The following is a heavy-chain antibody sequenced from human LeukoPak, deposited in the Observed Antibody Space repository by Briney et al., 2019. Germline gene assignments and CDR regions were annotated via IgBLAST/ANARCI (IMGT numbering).Heavy chain of an antibody. V-gene: IGHV1-69*13. CDR1: GGTFSSYA. CDR2: SIPLFGTA. CDR3: ARGWWGKVATTHNNWFDP. Sequence: ASVKVSRKASGGTFSSYAISGVRQAPRQRLECMGGSIPLFGTAHYAQKLQGRGTVTAEESTSTGYMELSSLRAEDTAVYYCARGWWGKVATTHNNWFDPWGQGTLVTVSS. J-gene: IGHJ5*02. D-gene: IGHD5-12*01.